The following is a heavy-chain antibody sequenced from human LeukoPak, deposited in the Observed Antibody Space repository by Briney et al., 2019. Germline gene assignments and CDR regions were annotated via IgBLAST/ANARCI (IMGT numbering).Heavy chain of an antibody. J-gene: IGHJ6*03. D-gene: IGHD6-19*01. Sequence: QTGGSLRLSCAASGFTFSSYEMNWVRQAPGKGLEWVSYISSSSSTIYYADSVKGRFTISRDNAKNSLYLQMNSLRAEDTAVYYCARRGGVAGTTHYYYYYMDVWGKGTTVTVSS. CDR2: ISSSSSTI. V-gene: IGHV3-48*01. CDR3: ARRGGVAGTTHYYYYYMDV. CDR1: GFTFSSYE.